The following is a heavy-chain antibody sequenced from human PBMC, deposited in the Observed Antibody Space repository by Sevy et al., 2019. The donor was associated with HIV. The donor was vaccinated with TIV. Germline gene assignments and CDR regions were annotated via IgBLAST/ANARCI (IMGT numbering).Heavy chain of an antibody. J-gene: IGHJ4*01. CDR3: ARDKYYYVSGSFDY. CDR1: GGIFRSNG. V-gene: IGHV1-69*13. CDR2: ISAVFGTT. Sequence: ASVKVSCKASGGIFRSNGISWVRQAPGQGLEWMGGISAVFGTTNYAQKFQGRVTITADESRSTVYMDLSSLRSEDTAVYYCARDKYYYVSGSFDYWCQGTQVTVSS. D-gene: IGHD3-10*01.